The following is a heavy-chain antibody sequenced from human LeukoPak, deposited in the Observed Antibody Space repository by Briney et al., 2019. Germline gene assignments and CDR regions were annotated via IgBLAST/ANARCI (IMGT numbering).Heavy chain of an antibody. J-gene: IGHJ4*01. CDR2: ISSNSRDI. D-gene: IGHD6-6*01. Sequence: GGSLRLSCAASGFTFNTYSMNWVRQAPGKGLEWVSSISSNSRDIYYADSVKGRFAISRDNAKNSLHLQMNSLRAEDTAVYYCARDDRDISSYRFDYWGHGILVTVSS. CDR1: GFTFNTYS. CDR3: ARDDRDISSYRFDY. V-gene: IGHV3-21*01.